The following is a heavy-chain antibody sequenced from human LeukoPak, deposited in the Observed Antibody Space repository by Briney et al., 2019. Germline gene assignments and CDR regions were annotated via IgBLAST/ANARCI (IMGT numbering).Heavy chain of an antibody. Sequence: GGSLRFSCAASGITFSSYAMSWVRQAPGKGLKWVSAISGSGSSTYYADSVKGRFTISRDNSKNTLYLQMNSLRAEDTAVYYRAKVGYGDYYFDYWAQGTLVTVSS. CDR2: ISGSGSST. D-gene: IGHD4-17*01. CDR1: GITFSSYA. V-gene: IGHV3-23*01. CDR3: AKVGYGDYYFDY. J-gene: IGHJ4*02.